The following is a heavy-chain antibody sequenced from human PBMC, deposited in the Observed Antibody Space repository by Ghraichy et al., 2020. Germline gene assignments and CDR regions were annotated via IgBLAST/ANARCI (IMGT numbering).Heavy chain of an antibody. CDR3: ARDTEADSSGYYYVSGRYYDGMDV. D-gene: IGHD3-22*01. CDR1: GFTFSSYW. J-gene: IGHJ6*02. Sequence: GGSLRLSCAASGFTFSSYWMHWVRQAPGKGLVWVSRINSDGSSTSYADSVKGRFTISRDNAKNTLYLQMNSLRAEDTAVYYCARDTEADSSGYYYVSGRYYDGMDVWGQGTTVT. CDR2: INSDGSST. V-gene: IGHV3-74*01.